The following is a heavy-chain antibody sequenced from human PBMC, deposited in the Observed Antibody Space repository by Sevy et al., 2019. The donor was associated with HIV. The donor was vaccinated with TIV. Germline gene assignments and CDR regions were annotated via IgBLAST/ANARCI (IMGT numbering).Heavy chain of an antibody. J-gene: IGHJ3*02. V-gene: IGHV3-30*04. CDR1: GFTFSSYA. CDR2: ISYDGSNT. Sequence: GESLKISCVGSGFTFSSYALHWVRQAPDKGLEWVAVISYDGSNTYYAASVKGRFTISRDNSKNTLYLQMNSLRADDTAVFYCARFPPQRAFDIWGQGTTVTVSS. CDR3: ARFPPQRAFDI.